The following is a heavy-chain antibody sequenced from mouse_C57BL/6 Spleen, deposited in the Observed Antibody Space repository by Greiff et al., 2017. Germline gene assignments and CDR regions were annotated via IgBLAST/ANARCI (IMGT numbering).Heavy chain of an antibody. D-gene: IGHD4-1*01. Sequence: EVQLQQSGPGLVKPSQSLSLTCSVTGYSITSGYYWTWIRQFPGNKLEWMGYISYDGSNNYNPSLKNRISITRDTSKNQFFLKLNSVTTEDTATYYCARLTPYAMDYWGQGTSVTVSS. CDR3: ARLTPYAMDY. V-gene: IGHV3-6*01. CDR2: ISYDGSN. CDR1: GYSITSGYY. J-gene: IGHJ4*01.